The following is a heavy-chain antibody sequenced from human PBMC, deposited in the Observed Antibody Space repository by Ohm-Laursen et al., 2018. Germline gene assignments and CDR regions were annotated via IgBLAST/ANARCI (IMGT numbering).Heavy chain of an antibody. CDR3: EASGSYYYFDY. Sequence: SDTLSLTCVVYGGPFSGYYWSWIRQPPGKGLEWIGEINHSGSTNYNPSLKSRVTISVDTSKNHFSLKLSFVTAADTTVYYCEASGSYYYFDYWGQGTLVTVSS. CDR1: GGPFSGYY. V-gene: IGHV4-34*01. J-gene: IGHJ4*02. CDR2: INHSGST. D-gene: IGHD3-10*01.